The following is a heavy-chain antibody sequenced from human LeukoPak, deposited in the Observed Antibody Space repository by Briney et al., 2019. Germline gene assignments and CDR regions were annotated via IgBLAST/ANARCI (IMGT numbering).Heavy chain of an antibody. V-gene: IGHV3-21*01. J-gene: IGHJ1*01. Sequence: GGSLRLSCAASGFTFSTYNMNWVRQAPGKGLEWVSSISSSSTYIYYADSVKGRFTISRDNAKNSLYLQMNSLRAEDTSVYYCARDPPSFQHWGQGTLVTVSS. CDR1: GFTFSTYN. CDR2: ISSSSTYI. CDR3: ARDPPSFQH.